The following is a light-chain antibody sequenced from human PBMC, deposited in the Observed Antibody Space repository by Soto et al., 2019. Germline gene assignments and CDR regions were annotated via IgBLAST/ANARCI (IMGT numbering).Light chain of an antibody. V-gene: IGKV1D-12*01. J-gene: IGKJ5*01. CDR1: QDISSW. CDR2: AAS. Sequence: DIHMTQSPSSVSASVGDRVTITCRASQDISSWLAWYQQKPGKAPKLLIYAASSLQSGVPSRFSGSGSGTDFSLTIRSLQPEDFATYYCQQPISFPITFGQGTRLEIK. CDR3: QQPISFPIT.